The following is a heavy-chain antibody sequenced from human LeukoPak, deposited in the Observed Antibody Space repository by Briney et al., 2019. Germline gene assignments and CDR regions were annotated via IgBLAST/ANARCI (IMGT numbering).Heavy chain of an antibody. CDR1: GVIFSNYG. V-gene: IGHV3-23*01. Sequence: PGGSLRLSCAASGVIFSNYGMNWVRQAPGKGLEWAAAISASGSATSYADSVRGRFTISRDNSKSTTYLQMNSLRAEDTAVFYCAKDLFLRDSGSGYSDYWGQGLPVTVSS. CDR3: AKDLFLRDSGSGYSDY. CDR2: ISASGSAT. J-gene: IGHJ4*02. D-gene: IGHD3-3*01.